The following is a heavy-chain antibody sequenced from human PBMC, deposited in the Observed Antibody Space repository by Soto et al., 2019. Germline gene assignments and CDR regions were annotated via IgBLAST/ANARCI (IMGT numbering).Heavy chain of an antibody. Sequence: SETLSLTCTVSGGSVSNYYWSWIRQPPGGGLEWIGYIYYSGSTNYNPALKSRLTISVGTSRKEFSLRLTSVTAADSAVYYCARDPGGRSDSWGQGTLVTVSS. CDR2: IYYSGST. J-gene: IGHJ4*02. V-gene: IGHV4-59*02. D-gene: IGHD1-26*01. CDR1: GGSVSNYY. CDR3: ARDPGGRSDS.